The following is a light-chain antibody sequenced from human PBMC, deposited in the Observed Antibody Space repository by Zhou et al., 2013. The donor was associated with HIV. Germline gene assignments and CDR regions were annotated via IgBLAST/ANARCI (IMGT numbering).Light chain of an antibody. V-gene: IGLV2-14*03. CDR2: DVA. Sequence: QSALTQPASVSGSPGQSITISCTGTSSDVGGYNYVSWYQQHPGKAPKLMIYDVANRPSGVSNRFSGSKSGNTASLIISGLQAEDEADYYCSSYTRTDTVIFGGGTKLTVL. J-gene: IGLJ2*01. CDR1: SSDVGGYNY. CDR3: SSYTRTDTVI.